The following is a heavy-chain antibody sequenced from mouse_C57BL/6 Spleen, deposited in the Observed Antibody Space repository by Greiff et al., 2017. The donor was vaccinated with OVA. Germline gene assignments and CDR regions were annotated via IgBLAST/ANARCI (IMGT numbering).Heavy chain of an antibody. D-gene: IGHD1-1*01. Sequence: QVQLKQSGAELVKPGASVKISCKASGYAFSSYWMNWVKQRPGKGLEWIGQIYPGDGDTNYNGKFKGKATLTADKSSSTAYMQLSSLTSEDSAVYFCAREGAFTTVVATDYWGQGTTLTVSS. CDR2: IYPGDGDT. V-gene: IGHV1-80*01. J-gene: IGHJ2*01. CDR1: GYAFSSYW. CDR3: AREGAFTTVVATDY.